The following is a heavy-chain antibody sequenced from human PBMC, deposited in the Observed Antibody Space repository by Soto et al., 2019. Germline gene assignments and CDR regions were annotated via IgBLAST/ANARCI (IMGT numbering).Heavy chain of an antibody. CDR1: GFTFNAYL. D-gene: IGHD6-6*01. Sequence: VQLVESGGGLVQPGGSLRLSCAASGFTFNAYLMTWVRQAPGKGLEWVANINRDGTEKNYVDSVKGRFTVSRDNAKNSLHLQMYSLRAEDTAVYYCVRDRTEYGSYGSSYYDVFDIWGQGTKVTVSS. CDR3: VRDRTEYGSYGSSYYDVFDI. CDR2: INRDGTEK. V-gene: IGHV3-7*05. J-gene: IGHJ3*02.